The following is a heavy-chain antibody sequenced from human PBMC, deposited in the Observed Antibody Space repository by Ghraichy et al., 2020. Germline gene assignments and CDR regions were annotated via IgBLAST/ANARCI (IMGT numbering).Heavy chain of an antibody. CDR3: ARDSMIVGATGFDY. CDR2: IYSGGST. Sequence: GGSLRLSCAASGFTVSSNYMSWVRQAPGKGLEWVSVIYSGGSTYYADTVKGRFTISRDNSKNTLYLQMNSLRAEDTAVYYCARDSMIVGATGFDYWGQGTLVTVSS. J-gene: IGHJ4*02. V-gene: IGHV3-66*01. D-gene: IGHD1-26*01. CDR1: GFTVSSNY.